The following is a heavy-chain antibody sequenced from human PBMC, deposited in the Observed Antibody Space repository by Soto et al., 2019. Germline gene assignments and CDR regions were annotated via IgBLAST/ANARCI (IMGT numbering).Heavy chain of an antibody. CDR2: IGTAGDT. J-gene: IGHJ3*02. CDR3: ARGGEDDAFDI. CDR1: GFTFSSYD. Sequence: EVQLVESGGGLVQPGGSLRLSCAASGFTFSSYDMHWVRQATGKGLEWVSAIGTAGDTYYPGSVKGRFTISRENAKNSLYLQMNSLRAGDTAVYYCARGGEDDAFDIWGQGTMVTVSS. D-gene: IGHD6-25*01. V-gene: IGHV3-13*01.